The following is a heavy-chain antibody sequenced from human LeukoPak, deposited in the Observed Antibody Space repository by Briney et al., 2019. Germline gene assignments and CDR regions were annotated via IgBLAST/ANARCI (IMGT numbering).Heavy chain of an antibody. Sequence: PSETLSLTCTVSGGSITSYYWSWIRQPAGRGLEWIGTIHSSGNTDYNPSLNNRVIMSVDTSKNQFSLKLNAVTAADTAVYYCARDDFYSRESGDNHFWNWFDPWGQGALVTVSS. D-gene: IGHD3-3*02. CDR3: ARDDFYSRESGDNHFWNWFDP. J-gene: IGHJ5*02. CDR1: GGSITSYY. CDR2: IHSSGNT. V-gene: IGHV4-4*07.